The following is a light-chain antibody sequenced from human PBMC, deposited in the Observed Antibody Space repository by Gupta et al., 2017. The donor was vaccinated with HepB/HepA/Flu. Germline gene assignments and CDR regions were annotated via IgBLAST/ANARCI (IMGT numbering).Light chain of an antibody. CDR1: SSNIGSNY. V-gene: IGLV1-47*02. J-gene: IGLJ3*02. Sequence: QSVPTQTPSASLTPGQRVTISCSGSSSNIGSNYVYWYQHLPGTAPNLLIDSSNQRPSGVPDRLSCYTSGTSASLDITGLRSEDEADYYWEEWDDSLRGVVFGGGTKLTVL. CDR3: EEWDDSLRGVV. CDR2: SSN.